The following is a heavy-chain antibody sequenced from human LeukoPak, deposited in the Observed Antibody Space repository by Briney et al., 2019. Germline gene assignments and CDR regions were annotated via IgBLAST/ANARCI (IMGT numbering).Heavy chain of an antibody. D-gene: IGHD3-9*01. CDR2: ISGSDGST. Sequence: GGTLRLSCAASGFSFSSYAMNWVRQAPGKGLEWVSSISGSDGSTNYADSVKGRFTISRDNSKNTLYLQMNSLRAEDTAVYYCVKYPLNHYDFLTGNEYFQHWGQGTLVTVSS. V-gene: IGHV3-23*01. J-gene: IGHJ1*01. CDR1: GFSFSSYA. CDR3: VKYPLNHYDFLTGNEYFQH.